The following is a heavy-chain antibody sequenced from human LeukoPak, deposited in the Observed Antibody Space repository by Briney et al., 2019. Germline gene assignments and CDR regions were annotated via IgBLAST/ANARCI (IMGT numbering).Heavy chain of an antibody. CDR3: ARADGSAWPTGEFDY. CDR1: GYTFTGYY. D-gene: IGHD6-19*01. J-gene: IGHJ4*02. V-gene: IGHV1-2*02. CDR2: INPNSSGT. Sequence: ASVKVSCKASGYTFTGYYMHWVRQAPGQGLEWMGWINPNSSGTNYAQKFQGRVTMTRDTSISTAYMELSRLRSDDTAVYYCARADGSAWPTGEFDYWGQGTLVTVSS.